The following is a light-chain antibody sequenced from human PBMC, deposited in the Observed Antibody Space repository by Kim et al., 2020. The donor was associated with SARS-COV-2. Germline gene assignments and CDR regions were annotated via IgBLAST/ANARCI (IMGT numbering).Light chain of an antibody. V-gene: IGKV2-30*01. CDR3: MQGSHWPYT. CDR2: RVS. Sequence: DAVMTQSPLSLPVTPGQPASISCTSSQSLVYSDGNTYLNWFQQRPGQSPRRLIYRVSNRDSGVPDRFSGSVSGAVFTLKISSVEVEDIGLYFCMQGSHWPYTFGQGTKLEI. J-gene: IGKJ2*01. CDR1: QSLVYSDGNTY.